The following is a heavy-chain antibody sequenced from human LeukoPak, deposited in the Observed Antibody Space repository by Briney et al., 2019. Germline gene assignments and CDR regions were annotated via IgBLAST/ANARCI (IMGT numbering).Heavy chain of an antibody. D-gene: IGHD3-3*01. Sequence: QAGGSLRLSCAASGFTFSSYGMHWVRQAPGKGLEWVAVISYDGSNKYYADSVKGRFTISRDNSKNTLYLQMNSLRAGDTAVYYCAKKVGVLRFLEWAGNAFDIWGQGTMVTVSS. CDR1: GFTFSSYG. J-gene: IGHJ3*02. CDR2: ISYDGSNK. V-gene: IGHV3-30*18. CDR3: AKKVGVLRFLEWAGNAFDI.